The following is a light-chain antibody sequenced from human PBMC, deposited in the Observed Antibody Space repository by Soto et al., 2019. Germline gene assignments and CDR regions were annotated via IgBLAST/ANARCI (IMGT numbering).Light chain of an antibody. CDR1: QSIGRY. Sequence: DIQMTQSPSSLSSSVGDRVTISCRASQSIGRYLNWYQQKPGKAPKLLIYAASSLPSGVPSRFSGSGSGTDFTLTISSLQPEDFATYYCQQSYSTPWTFGQGTKVDI. CDR2: AAS. J-gene: IGKJ1*01. CDR3: QQSYSTPWT. V-gene: IGKV1-39*01.